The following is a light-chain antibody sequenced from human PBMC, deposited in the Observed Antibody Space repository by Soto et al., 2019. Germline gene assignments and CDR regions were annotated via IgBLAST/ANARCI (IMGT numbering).Light chain of an antibody. CDR3: QQYGSSLFT. V-gene: IGKV3-20*01. CDR1: QSVSSSY. CDR2: GAS. Sequence: EIVFTHSPGTLSLSPGERATLSCRASQSVSSSYLAWYQQKPGQAPRLLIYGASSRATGIPDRFSGSGSGTDFTLTISRLEPEDFAVYYCQQYGSSLFTFGPGTKVVS. J-gene: IGKJ3*01.